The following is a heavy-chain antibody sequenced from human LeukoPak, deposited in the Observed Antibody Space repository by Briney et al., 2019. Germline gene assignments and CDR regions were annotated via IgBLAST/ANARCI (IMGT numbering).Heavy chain of an antibody. D-gene: IGHD3-22*01. Sequence: SETLSLTCAVYGGSFSGYYWSWIRQPPGKGLEWIGEINHSGSTNYNPSLKSRVTTSVDTSKNQFSLKLSSVTAADTAVYYCARAASKSGYLYYYGMDVWGQGTTVTVSS. J-gene: IGHJ6*02. CDR1: GGSFSGYY. CDR2: INHSGST. CDR3: ARAASKSGYLYYYGMDV. V-gene: IGHV4-34*01.